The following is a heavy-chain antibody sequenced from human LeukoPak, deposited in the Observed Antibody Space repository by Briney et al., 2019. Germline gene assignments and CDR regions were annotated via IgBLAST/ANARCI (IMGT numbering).Heavy chain of an antibody. V-gene: IGHV1-69*13. D-gene: IGHD1-26*01. CDR1: GGTFSSYA. Sequence: SVKVSCKASGGTFSSYAISWVRQAPGQGLEWMGGIIPIFGTANYAQKFQGRVTITADESTSTAYMELSSLRSEDTAVYYCARCLPRMHSGSYRSCYYFDYWGQGTLVTVSS. J-gene: IGHJ4*02. CDR3: ARCLPRMHSGSYRSCYYFDY. CDR2: IIPIFGTA.